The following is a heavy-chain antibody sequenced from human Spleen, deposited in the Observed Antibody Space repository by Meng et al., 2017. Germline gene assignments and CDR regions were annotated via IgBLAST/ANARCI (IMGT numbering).Heavy chain of an antibody. CDR3: ARGRRQYCRAGHCYSVDEKYYFDY. Sequence: GESLKISCEGSGFTFSNAYMTWVRQVPGKRLEWVGRIKSKPDGETIDYAAPVKGRFTISRDDSKNSLYLQMNSLRAEDTAVYYCARGRRQYCRAGHCYSVDEKYYFDYWGQGILVTVSS. CDR2: IKSKPDGETI. CDR1: GFTFSNAY. D-gene: IGHD2-15*01. J-gene: IGHJ4*02. V-gene: IGHV3-15*01.